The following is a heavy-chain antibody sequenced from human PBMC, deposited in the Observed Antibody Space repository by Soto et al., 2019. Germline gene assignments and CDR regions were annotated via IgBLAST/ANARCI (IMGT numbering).Heavy chain of an antibody. D-gene: IGHD3-16*01. CDR1: GFTFSSYT. Sequence: QVQLVESGGGVVQPGKSLRLSCAASGFTFSSYTMHWVRQAPGKGLEWVAVISYDGSNKYYSDSVEGRFTISRDNSNNTLFVHMDSLRTEDTAIYHCAKFQGEFYYRDSWGQGALVTVSS. CDR2: ISYDGSNK. V-gene: IGHV3-30*18. J-gene: IGHJ4*02. CDR3: AKFQGEFYYRDS.